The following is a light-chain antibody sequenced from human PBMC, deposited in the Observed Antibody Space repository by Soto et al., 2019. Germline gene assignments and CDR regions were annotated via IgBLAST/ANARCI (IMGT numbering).Light chain of an antibody. CDR1: QSVSSSY. CDR3: QQYGDSPIT. Sequence: EVVLTQSPGTLSLSPGERATLSCRASQSVSSSYFAWYQQKPGQAPRLLIYGVSNRATGIPDRFSGSGSGTDFTLTISRLEPEDFAVYYCQQYGDSPITFGQGTRLEMK. CDR2: GVS. V-gene: IGKV3-20*01. J-gene: IGKJ5*01.